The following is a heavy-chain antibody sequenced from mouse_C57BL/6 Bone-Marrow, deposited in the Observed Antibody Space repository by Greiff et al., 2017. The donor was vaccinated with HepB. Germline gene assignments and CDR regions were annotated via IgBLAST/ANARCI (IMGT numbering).Heavy chain of an antibody. CDR1: GYTFTSYW. CDR2: IHPNSGST. CDR3: AREGAASGYYYGSSYWYFDV. V-gene: IGHV1-64*01. J-gene: IGHJ1*03. D-gene: IGHD1-1*01. Sequence: QVQLQQPGAELVKPGASVKLSCKASGYTFTSYWMHWVKQRPGQGLEWIGMIHPNSGSTNYNEKFKSKATLTVDKSSSTAYMQRSSLTSEDSAVYYCAREGAASGYYYGSSYWYFDVWGTGTTVTVSS.